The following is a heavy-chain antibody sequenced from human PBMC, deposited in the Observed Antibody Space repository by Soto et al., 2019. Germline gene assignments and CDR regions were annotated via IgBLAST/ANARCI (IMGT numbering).Heavy chain of an antibody. CDR1: GFTFSSYN. V-gene: IGHV3-21*01. Sequence: GGSLRLSCAASGFTFSSYNMNWVRQAPGKGLEWVSFISSSSSYIYYADSVKGRFIISRDNAKNSLYMQMNSLRAEDTAVYYCARPRGVTLPHDYRYYYGLDVWGQGTTVPVSS. D-gene: IGHD3-16*01. CDR2: ISSSSSYI. CDR3: ARPRGVTLPHDYRYYYGLDV. J-gene: IGHJ6*02.